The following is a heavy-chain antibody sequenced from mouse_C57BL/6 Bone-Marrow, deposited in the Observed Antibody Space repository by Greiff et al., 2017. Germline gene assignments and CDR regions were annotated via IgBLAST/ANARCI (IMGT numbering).Heavy chain of an antibody. D-gene: IGHD2-1*01. CDR2: ISSGSSTI. V-gene: IGHV5-17*01. Sequence: EVKLMESGGGLVKPGGSLKLSCAASGFTFSDYGMHWVRQAPEKGLEWVAYISSGSSTIYYADTVKGRFTISGDNAKNTLFLQMTSLRSEDTAMYYCARSYYGNFSWFAYWGQGTLVTVSA. J-gene: IGHJ3*01. CDR1: GFTFSDYG. CDR3: ARSYYGNFSWFAY.